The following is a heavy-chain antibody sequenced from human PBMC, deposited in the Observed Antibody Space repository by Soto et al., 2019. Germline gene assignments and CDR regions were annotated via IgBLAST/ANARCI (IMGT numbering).Heavy chain of an antibody. V-gene: IGHV4-59*01. CDR1: GGSIGSYY. J-gene: IGHJ5*02. Sequence: PSETLSLTCTVSGGSIGSYYWSWIRQPPGKGLEWIGYIYYSGSTNYDPSLKSRVTISVDTSKNQFSLKLSSVTAADTAVYYCARLSNWFDPWGQGTQVTVSS. CDR2: IYYSGST. CDR3: ARLSNWFDP.